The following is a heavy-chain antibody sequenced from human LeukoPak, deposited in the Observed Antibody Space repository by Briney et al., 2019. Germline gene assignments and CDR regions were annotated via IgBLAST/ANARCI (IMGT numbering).Heavy chain of an antibody. Sequence: SETLSLTCTVSGGSISGHYWSWIRQPPGKGLEWIGYIYYSGSTNYNPSLKSRVTISVDTSKNQFSLNLSSVTAADTAVYCCARYYYESSGYYILDYWGQGTLVTVSS. J-gene: IGHJ4*02. CDR3: ARYYYESSGYYILDY. CDR1: GGSISGHY. V-gene: IGHV4-59*11. D-gene: IGHD3-22*01. CDR2: IYYSGST.